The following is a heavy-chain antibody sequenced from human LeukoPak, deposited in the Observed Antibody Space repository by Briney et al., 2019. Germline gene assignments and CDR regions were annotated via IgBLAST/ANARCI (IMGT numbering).Heavy chain of an antibody. J-gene: IGHJ6*03. CDR2: ITSTSSYI. V-gene: IGHV3-21*01. Sequence: GGSLRLSCEASGFTFKNYPMTWVRQALGKGLEWVSSITSTSSYIYYADSVKGRFTISRDNAKNSLYLRMNSLRAEDTAVYYCARDNGELYFYMDVWGKGTTVTVSS. CDR3: ARDNGELYFYMDV. D-gene: IGHD1-1*01. CDR1: GFTFKNYP.